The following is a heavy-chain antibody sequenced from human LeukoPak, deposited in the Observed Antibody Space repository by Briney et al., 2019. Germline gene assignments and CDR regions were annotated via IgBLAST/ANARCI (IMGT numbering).Heavy chain of an antibody. J-gene: IGHJ4*02. Sequence: GASVKVSCKASGYTFTTYDINWVRQAAGQGPEWMGWMNPNSGNTGYAQKFQGRVSITRDTAITTAYMELSSLTSEDTAIYYCARQSDYYDSSAYIYWGQGTLVTVSS. D-gene: IGHD3-22*01. CDR3: ARQSDYYDSSAYIY. CDR1: GYTFTTYD. CDR2: MNPNSGNT. V-gene: IGHV1-8*03.